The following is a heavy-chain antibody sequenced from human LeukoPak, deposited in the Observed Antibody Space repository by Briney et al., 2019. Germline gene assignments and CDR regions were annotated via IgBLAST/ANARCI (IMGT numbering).Heavy chain of an antibody. J-gene: IGHJ5*02. CDR2: ISDYNGNT. CDR3: ARDTYYDFWSGYYSNNWFDP. Sequence: ASVKVSCKASGYTFTSYGISWVRQAPGQGLEWMGWISDYNGNTNYAQKFQGRVTITTDESTSTAYMELSSLRSEDTAVYYCARDTYYDFWSGYYSNNWFDPWGQGTLVTVSS. V-gene: IGHV1-18*01. CDR1: GYTFTSYG. D-gene: IGHD3-3*01.